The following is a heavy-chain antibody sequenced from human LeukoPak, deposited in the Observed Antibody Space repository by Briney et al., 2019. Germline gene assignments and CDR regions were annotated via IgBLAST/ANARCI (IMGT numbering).Heavy chain of an antibody. CDR3: AKGALYLLYYMDV. V-gene: IGHV3-30*02. Sequence: GGSLRLSCAASGFTFSSYGMHWVRQAPGKGLEWVAFIRYDGSNKYYADSVKGRFTISRDNSKNTLYLQINSLRAEDTAVYYCAKGALYLLYYMDVWGKGTTVTISS. CDR2: IRYDGSNK. CDR1: GFTFSSYG. J-gene: IGHJ6*03. D-gene: IGHD2-2*02.